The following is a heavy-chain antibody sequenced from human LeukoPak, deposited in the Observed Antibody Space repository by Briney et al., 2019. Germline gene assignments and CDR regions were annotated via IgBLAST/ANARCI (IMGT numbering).Heavy chain of an antibody. V-gene: IGHV3-7*01. CDR3: ARFGGNYYYYYYMDV. CDR1: GFTFSSYW. CDR2: IKQDGSEK. D-gene: IGHD3-10*01. Sequence: GGSLRLSCAASGFTFSSYWMSWVRQAPGKGLEWVANIKQDGSEKYYVDSVKGRFTISRDNAKNSLYLQMNSLRAEDTAVYYCARFGGNYYYYYYMDVWGKGTTVTVSS. J-gene: IGHJ6*03.